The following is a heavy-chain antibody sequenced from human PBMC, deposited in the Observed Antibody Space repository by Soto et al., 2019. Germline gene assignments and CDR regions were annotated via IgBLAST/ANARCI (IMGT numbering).Heavy chain of an antibody. CDR3: ARGRRWAMVRGVIPNFDY. CDR1: GFTFSSYW. V-gene: IGHV3-74*01. CDR2: INSDGSST. Sequence: GGSLRLSCAASGFTFSSYWMHWVRQAPGKGLVWVSRINSDGSSTSYADSVKGRFTISRDNAKNTLYLQMNSLRAEDTAVYYCARGRRWAMVRGVIPNFDYWGQGTLVTVS. D-gene: IGHD3-10*01. J-gene: IGHJ4*02.